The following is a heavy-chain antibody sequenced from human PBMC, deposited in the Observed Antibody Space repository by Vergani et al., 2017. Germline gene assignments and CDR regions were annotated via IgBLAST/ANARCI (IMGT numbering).Heavy chain of an antibody. J-gene: IGHJ4*02. CDR1: GFTFSSYA. Sequence: QVQLVESGGGVVQPGRSLRLSCAASGFTFSSYAMHWVRQAPGKGLEWVAVISYDGSNKYYADSVNGRCTIPRDNSKNTLYLQMNSLRAEDKAVYYCARGASGDYVSSFDYWGQGTLVTVS. CDR2: ISYDGSNK. CDR3: ARGASGDYVSSFDY. D-gene: IGHD4-17*01. V-gene: IGHV3-30-3*01.